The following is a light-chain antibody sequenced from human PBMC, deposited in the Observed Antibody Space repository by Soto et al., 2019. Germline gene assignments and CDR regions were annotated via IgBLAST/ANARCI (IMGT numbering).Light chain of an antibody. CDR3: QQYGSSPSIT. J-gene: IGKJ5*01. Sequence: DIVMTQSPDSLAVSLGERPTIHCKSSQSLLYTSNNKNYLAWYQQKPGQPPRLLIYWASTRESGVPDRFSGSGSGTDFTLTVNSLQAEDVAVYYCQQYGSSPSITFGQGTRLEI. V-gene: IGKV4-1*01. CDR2: WAS. CDR1: QSLLYTSNNKNY.